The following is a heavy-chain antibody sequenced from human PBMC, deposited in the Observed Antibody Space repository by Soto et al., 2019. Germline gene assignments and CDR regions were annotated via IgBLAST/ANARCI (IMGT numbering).Heavy chain of an antibody. J-gene: IGHJ4*02. CDR3: ARGGPVSPTSRPIDY. V-gene: IGHV3-11*06. D-gene: IGHD1-1*01. CDR2: IGSSNSYK. CDR1: GFTFSDYY. Sequence: QVQLVESGGGLVKPGGSLRLSCTASGFTFSDYYMSWIRQAPGEGLEWVSYIGSSNSYKNYADSVKGRFTISRDNAKKSLSLQMDSLRVDDTAVYYCARGGPVSPTSRPIDYWGQGALVTVSS.